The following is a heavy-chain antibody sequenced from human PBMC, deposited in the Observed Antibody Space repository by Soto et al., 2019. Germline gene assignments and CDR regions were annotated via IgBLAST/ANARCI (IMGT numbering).Heavy chain of an antibody. D-gene: IGHD3-22*01. CDR2: ISGSGGST. V-gene: IGHV3-23*01. Sequence: PGGSLRLSCAASGFTFSSYAMSWVRQAPWKGLEWVSAISGSGGSTYYADSVKGRFTISRDNSKNTLYLQMNSLRAEDTAVYYCAKGLLSSGYSSFDYWGQGTLVTVSS. CDR3: AKGLLSSGYSSFDY. CDR1: GFTFSSYA. J-gene: IGHJ4*02.